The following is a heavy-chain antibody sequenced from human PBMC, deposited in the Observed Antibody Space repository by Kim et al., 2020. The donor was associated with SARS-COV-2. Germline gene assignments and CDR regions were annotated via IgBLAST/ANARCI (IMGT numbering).Heavy chain of an antibody. CDR2: ISYDGSNK. J-gene: IGHJ4*02. V-gene: IGHV3-33*05. Sequence: GGSLRLSCAASGFTFSSYGMHWVRQAPGKGLEWVAVISYDGSNKYYADSVKGRFTISRDNSKNTLYLQMNSLRAEDTAVYYCARRGVSDFDYWGQGTLVTVSS. CDR3: ARRGVSDFDY. CDR1: GFTFSSYG. D-gene: IGHD2-21*01.